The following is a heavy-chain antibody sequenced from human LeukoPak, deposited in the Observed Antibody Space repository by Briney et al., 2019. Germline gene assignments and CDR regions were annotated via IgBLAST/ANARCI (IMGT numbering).Heavy chain of an antibody. Sequence: GGSLRLSCAASGFTFSSYGMHWVRQAPGKGVEWGAFIRYDGSNKYYADSVKGRFTFPRHNSKNPLYLQMNSPRAEATAVYYCAKDMFMLVTLDPFDIWGQGTMVTVSS. V-gene: IGHV3-30*02. CDR2: IRYDGSNK. D-gene: IGHD3-10*02. CDR1: GFTFSSYG. CDR3: AKDMFMLVTLDPFDI. J-gene: IGHJ3*02.